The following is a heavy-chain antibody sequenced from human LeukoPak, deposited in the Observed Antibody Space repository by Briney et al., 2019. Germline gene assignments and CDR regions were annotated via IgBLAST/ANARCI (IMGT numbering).Heavy chain of an antibody. D-gene: IGHD2-21*02. J-gene: IGHJ4*02. CDR1: GYTFTSYA. V-gene: IGHV1-3*01. CDR2: INAGNGNT. CDR3: ARDPVCGGDCYFGPVDY. Sequence: ASVKVSCKASGYTFTSYAMHWVRQAPGQRLEWMGWINAGNGNTKYSQKFQGRVTITRDTSASTAYMELSSLRSEDTAVYYCARDPVCGGDCYFGPVDYWGQGTLVIVSS.